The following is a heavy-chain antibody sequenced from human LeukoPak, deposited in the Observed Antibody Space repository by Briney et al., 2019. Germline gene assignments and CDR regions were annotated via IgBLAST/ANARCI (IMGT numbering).Heavy chain of an antibody. CDR3: ARVYGSGYDFRGAFDI. CDR1: GGSFSAHY. J-gene: IGHJ3*02. CDR2: ITHSGST. D-gene: IGHD5-12*01. V-gene: IGHV4-34*01. Sequence: PSETLSLTCGVDGGSFSAHYWNWIRQPPGKGLEWIGEITHSGSTNYNPSLKSRVTISVDTSKNQFSLKVSSVTAADTAVYYCARVYGSGYDFRGAFDIWGQGTMVTVSS.